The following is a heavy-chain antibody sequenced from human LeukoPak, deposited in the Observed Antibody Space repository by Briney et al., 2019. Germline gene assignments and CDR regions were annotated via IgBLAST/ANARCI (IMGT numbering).Heavy chain of an antibody. V-gene: IGHV3-30*18. Sequence: GGSLRLSCAASGFTFSSYGMHWVRQAPGKGLEWVAVISYDGSNKYYADSVKGRFTISRDNSKNTLYLQMNSLRAEDTAVYYCAKGYGGYDIAMDVWGQGTTVTVSS. CDR3: AKGYGGYDIAMDV. J-gene: IGHJ6*02. CDR1: GFTFSSYG. CDR2: ISYDGSNK. D-gene: IGHD5-12*01.